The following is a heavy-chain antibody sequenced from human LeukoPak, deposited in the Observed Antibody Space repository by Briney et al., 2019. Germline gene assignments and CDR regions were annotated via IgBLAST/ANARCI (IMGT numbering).Heavy chain of an antibody. CDR2: ISWNSGSI. D-gene: IGHD1-26*01. Sequence: PGRSLRLSCAASGFTFDDYAMPWVRQAPGKGLEWVSGISWNSGSIGYADSVKGRFTISRDNAKNSLYLQMNSLRAEDTALYYCAKDFLDSGSPSDAFDIWGQGTMVTVSS. J-gene: IGHJ3*02. CDR3: AKDFLDSGSPSDAFDI. V-gene: IGHV3-9*01. CDR1: GFTFDDYA.